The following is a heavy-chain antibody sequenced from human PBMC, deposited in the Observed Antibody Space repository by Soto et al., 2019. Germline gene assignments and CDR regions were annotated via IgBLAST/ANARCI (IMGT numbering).Heavy chain of an antibody. CDR3: ARTPTTVTAGPGYY. J-gene: IGHJ4*02. CDR2: ISYDGSNK. D-gene: IGHD4-17*01. Sequence: QVQLVESGGGVVQPGTSLRLSCAASGFTFSNYPMHWVRQAPGKGLEWVAIISYDGSNKYYADSVKGRFTISRDNSKNTLDLQMNSLRAEDTAMYYCARTPTTVTAGPGYYLGQGTLVTVSS. CDR1: GFTFSNYP. V-gene: IGHV3-30-3*01.